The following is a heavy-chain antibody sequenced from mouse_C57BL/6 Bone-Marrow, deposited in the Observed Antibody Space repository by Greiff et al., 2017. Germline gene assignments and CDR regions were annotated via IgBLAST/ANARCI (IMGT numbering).Heavy chain of an antibody. J-gene: IGHJ1*03. CDR2: IYPGSGST. D-gene: IGHD2-5*01. CDR3: ARPYDSNYWYFDV. CDR1: GYTFTSYW. V-gene: IGHV1-55*01. Sequence: VQLQQPGAELVKPGASVKMSCKASGYTFTSYWITWVKQRPGQGLEWIGDIYPGSGSTNYNEKFKSKATLTVVTSSSTAYMQLSSLTSEDSAVYYCARPYDSNYWYFDVWGTGTTVTVSS.